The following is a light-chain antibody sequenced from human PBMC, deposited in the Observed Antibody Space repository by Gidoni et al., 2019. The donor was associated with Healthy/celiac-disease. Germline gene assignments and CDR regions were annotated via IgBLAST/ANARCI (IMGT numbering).Light chain of an antibody. V-gene: IGKV3-20*01. CDR2: GAS. CDR3: QQYGSSPLLTH. Sequence: EIVLTQSPGTLSLSPGERATLSCRASQSVSSSYLAWYQQKPGQAPRLLIYGASSRATGIPVRFSGSGSGTDFTLTISRLEPEDFAVYYCQQYGSSPLLTHFGGGTKVEIK. CDR1: QSVSSSY. J-gene: IGKJ4*01.